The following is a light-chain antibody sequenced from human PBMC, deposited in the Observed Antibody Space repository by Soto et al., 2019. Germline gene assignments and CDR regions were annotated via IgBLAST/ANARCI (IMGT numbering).Light chain of an antibody. CDR2: DAS. CDR3: QQRGNWPS. CDR1: QSVSRY. V-gene: IGKV3-11*01. J-gene: IGKJ4*01. Sequence: ELVMTQSPATLSVSPGERATLSCRASQSVSRYLAWYQQKPGQAPRLLIYDASNRATGIPARFSGSGSGTDFTLTISSLEPEDFAVYYCQQRGNWPSFGGGTKVDNK.